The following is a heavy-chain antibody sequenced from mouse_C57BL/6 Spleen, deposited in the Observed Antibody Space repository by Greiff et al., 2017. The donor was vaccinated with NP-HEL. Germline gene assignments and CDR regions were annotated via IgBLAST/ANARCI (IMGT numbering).Heavy chain of an antibody. D-gene: IGHD4-1*01. CDR1: GYSITSGYY. Sequence: DVKLQESGPGLVKPSQSLSLTCSVTGYSITSGYYWNWIRQFPGNKLEWMGYISYDGSNNYNPSLKNRISITRDTSKNQFFLKLNSVTTEDTATYYCAREGLGRGGFAYWGQGTLVTVSA. J-gene: IGHJ3*01. V-gene: IGHV3-6*01. CDR2: ISYDGSN. CDR3: AREGLGRGGFAY.